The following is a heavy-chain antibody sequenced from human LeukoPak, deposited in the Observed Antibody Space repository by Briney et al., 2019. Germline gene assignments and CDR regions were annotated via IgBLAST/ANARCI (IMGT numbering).Heavy chain of an antibody. CDR2: ISGGGGST. V-gene: IGHV3-23*01. Sequence: GSLRLSCAASGFTVSSNYMSWVRQAPGKGLEWVSAISGGGGSTYYADSVKGRFTISRDNSKNTLFLQMNSLTAEDTAIYYCAKDLTIFDYWGQGTLVTVSS. CDR1: GFTVSSNY. J-gene: IGHJ4*02. CDR3: AKDLTIFDY. D-gene: IGHD3-3*01.